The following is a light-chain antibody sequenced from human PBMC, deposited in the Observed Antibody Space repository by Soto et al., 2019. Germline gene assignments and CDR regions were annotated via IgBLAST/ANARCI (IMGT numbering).Light chain of an antibody. J-gene: IGKJ4*01. CDR1: HDIRND. V-gene: IGKV1-33*01. CDR3: QQYDNLPLT. Sequence: NELTQSPSSLSASVGDRVTITCQASHDIRNDLNWYQQKSGKAPKLLIHAASTLEAGVPSRFSGSGSGKDFTFTISGLQAEDVATYYCQQYDNLPLTFGGGTKVEI. CDR2: AAS.